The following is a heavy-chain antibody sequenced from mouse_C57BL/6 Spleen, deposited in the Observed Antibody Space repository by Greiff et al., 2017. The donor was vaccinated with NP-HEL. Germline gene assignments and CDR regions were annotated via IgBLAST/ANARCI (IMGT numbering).Heavy chain of an antibody. CDR1: GYTFTTYP. V-gene: IGHV1-47*01. Sequence: VQLQQSGAELVKPGASVKMSCKASGYTFTTYPIEWMKQTHGKSLEWIGNFHPYNDDTKYNEKFKDKATLTVYKSSSTVYVELSLLTSDDSGVYYCAPVAYYFDYWGQGTTLAVSS. CDR3: APVAYYFDY. J-gene: IGHJ2*01. CDR2: FHPYNDDT.